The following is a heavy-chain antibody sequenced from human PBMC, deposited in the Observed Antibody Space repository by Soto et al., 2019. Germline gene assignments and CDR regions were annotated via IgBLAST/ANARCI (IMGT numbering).Heavy chain of an antibody. V-gene: IGHV4-4*02. CDR1: GGSISSSNW. CDR3: ARHPPYRGSDA. D-gene: IGHD1-26*01. J-gene: IGHJ5*02. Sequence: QVQLQESGPGLVKPSGTLSLTCAVSGGSISSSNWWSWVRQAPGKGLEWIGEIYHSGSTKYNPSLKSRVTISVDKSKNQFSLKLGFVPAADTAVYFCARHPPYRGSDAWGQGTRVAVSS. CDR2: IYHSGST.